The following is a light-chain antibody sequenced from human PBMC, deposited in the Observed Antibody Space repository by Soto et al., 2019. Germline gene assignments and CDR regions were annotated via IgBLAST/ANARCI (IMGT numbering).Light chain of an antibody. V-gene: IGKV3-20*01. Sequence: EIVLTQSPGTLSLSPGERATLSCRASLSISSSYLAWYQQKPGQAPRLLIYGASSRATGIPDRFSGSGSGTDFTLTISRLEPEDFAVYYCQQYGSSPLFTFGPGTKADI. CDR1: LSISSSY. CDR3: QQYGSSPLFT. CDR2: GAS. J-gene: IGKJ3*01.